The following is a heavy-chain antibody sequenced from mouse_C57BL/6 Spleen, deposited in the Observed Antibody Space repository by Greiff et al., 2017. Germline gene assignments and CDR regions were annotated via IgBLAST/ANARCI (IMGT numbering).Heavy chain of an antibody. CDR3: ARKKGIYYNNDYYAIDY. V-gene: IGHV1-59*01. CDR2: IDPSDSYT. J-gene: IGHJ4*01. Sequence: QVQLQQPGAELVRPGTSVKLSCKASGYTFTSYWMHWVKQRPGQGLEWIGVIDPSDSYTNYNQKFKGKATLTVDTSSSTAYMQLSRQTSEVTAVYYCARKKGIYYNNDYYAIDYWGQGTSVTVSS. D-gene: IGHD2-5*01. CDR1: GYTFTSYW.